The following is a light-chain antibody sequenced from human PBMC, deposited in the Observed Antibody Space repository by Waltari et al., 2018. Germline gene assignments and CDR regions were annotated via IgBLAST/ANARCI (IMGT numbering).Light chain of an antibody. V-gene: IGLV1-51*01. Sequence: QSVLMQPPSVSAAPGQKVTISCSGSSSNIGNTYVSSYQPLPGTAPNLLIQDYNKRPSGIPDRFSGSKSGTSATLGITGLQTGDEADYYCGTWDSSLSAGWVFGGGTKLTVL. CDR1: SSNIGNTY. CDR3: GTWDSSLSAGWV. CDR2: DYN. J-gene: IGLJ3*02.